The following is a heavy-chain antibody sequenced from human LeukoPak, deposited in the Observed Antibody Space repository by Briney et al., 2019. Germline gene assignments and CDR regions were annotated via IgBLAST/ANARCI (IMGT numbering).Heavy chain of an antibody. CDR3: ARAISGDSFVFDY. Sequence: PSETLSLTCAVYGGSFSGYYWSWIRQPPGKGLEWIGEINHSGSTNYNPSLKSRVTISVDTSKNQFSLKLSSVTAADTAVYYCARAISGDSFVFDYWGQGTLVTVSS. V-gene: IGHV4-34*01. CDR2: INHSGST. CDR1: GGSFSGYY. D-gene: IGHD4-17*01. J-gene: IGHJ4*02.